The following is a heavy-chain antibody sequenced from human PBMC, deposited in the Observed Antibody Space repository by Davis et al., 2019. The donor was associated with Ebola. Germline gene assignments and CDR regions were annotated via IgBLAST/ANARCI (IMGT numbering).Heavy chain of an antibody. J-gene: IGHJ5*02. Sequence: MPSETLSLTCTVSGGSISSSSSYWGWIRQPPRKGLEWIGSIYYSGITYYNPSLKSRVTISVDTSKNQFSLKLRSVTAADTAVYYCARARGVDWFDPWGQGTLVTVSS. V-gene: IGHV4-39*07. CDR1: GGSISSSSSY. CDR2: IYYSGIT. D-gene: IGHD3-10*01. CDR3: ARARGVDWFDP.